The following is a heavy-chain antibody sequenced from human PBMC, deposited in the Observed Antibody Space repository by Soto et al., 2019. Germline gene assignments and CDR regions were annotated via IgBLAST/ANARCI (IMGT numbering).Heavy chain of an antibody. J-gene: IGHJ6*01. V-gene: IGHV3-30*03. Sequence: QVQLVESGGGVVQPGRSLRLSCAASGFTFSSYGMHWVRQAPGKGLEWVAVISYDGSNKYYADSVKGRFTISRENSKNTTFYLKMSLRAEDDTVDYYGEEVVVVGTTGLVDYYYYYGMDVW. CDR2: ISYDGSNK. CDR3: EEVVVVGTTGLVDYYYYYGMDV. D-gene: IGHD2-15*01. CDR1: GFTFSSYG.